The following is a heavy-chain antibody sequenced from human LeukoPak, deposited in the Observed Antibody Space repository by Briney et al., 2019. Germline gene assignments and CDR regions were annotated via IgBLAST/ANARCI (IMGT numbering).Heavy chain of an antibody. CDR2: IYHSGST. CDR3: ARLCCGPLGY. J-gene: IGHJ4*02. Sequence: PSETLSLTCAVSGYSISSGHYWGWIRQPPGKGLEWIGSIYHSGSTYYNPSLKSRVTISVDTSKNQFSLKLSSVTAADTAVYYCARLCCGPLGYWGQGTLVTVSS. V-gene: IGHV4-38-2*01. D-gene: IGHD2-21*01. CDR1: GYSISSGHY.